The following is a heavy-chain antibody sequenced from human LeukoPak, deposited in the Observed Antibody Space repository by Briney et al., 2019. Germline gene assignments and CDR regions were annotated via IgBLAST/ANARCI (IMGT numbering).Heavy chain of an antibody. CDR2: IYYSGST. J-gene: IGHJ4*02. CDR3: ARHGGGGESYPRVFDY. CDR1: GGSISPYY. V-gene: IGHV4-59*08. Sequence: PSETLSLTCTASGGSISPYYRSWIRQPPGKGLEWIGYIYYSGSTNYNPSLKSRVTISVDTSKNQFSLKLSSVTAADTAMYYCARHGGGGESYPRVFDYWGRGNLVTVSS. D-gene: IGHD1-26*01.